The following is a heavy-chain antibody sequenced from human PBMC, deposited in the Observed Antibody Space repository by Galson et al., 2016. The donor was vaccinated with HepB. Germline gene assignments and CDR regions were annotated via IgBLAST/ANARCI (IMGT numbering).Heavy chain of an antibody. V-gene: IGHV3-30*18. Sequence: SLRLSCAASGFTFSTFGMHWVRQAPGKGLEWVAVISYDGRDIFTADSVKGRFTMSRDNSKNTLYLQMNSLRPEDTAVYYCAKDRLWFGESLFDYWGQGTLVTVSS. CDR2: ISYDGRDI. D-gene: IGHD3-10*01. J-gene: IGHJ4*02. CDR3: AKDRLWFGESLFDY. CDR1: GFTFSTFG.